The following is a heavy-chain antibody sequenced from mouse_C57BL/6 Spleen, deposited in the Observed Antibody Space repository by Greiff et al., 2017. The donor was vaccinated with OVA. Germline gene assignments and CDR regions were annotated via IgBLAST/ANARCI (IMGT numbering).Heavy chain of an antibody. CDR2: IWSGGST. Sequence: VKLQESGPGLVQPSQSLSITCTVSGFSLTSYGVHWVRQSPGKGLEWLGVIWSGGSTDYNAAFISRLSISKDNSKSQVFFKMNSLQADDTAIYYCARNGGWPYWYFDVWGTGTTVTVSS. D-gene: IGHD1-1*02. CDR1: GFSLTSYG. CDR3: ARNGGWPYWYFDV. J-gene: IGHJ1*03. V-gene: IGHV2-2*01.